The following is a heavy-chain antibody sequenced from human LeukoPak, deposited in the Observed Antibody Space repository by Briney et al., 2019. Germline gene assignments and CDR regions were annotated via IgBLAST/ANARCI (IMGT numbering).Heavy chain of an antibody. J-gene: IGHJ4*02. CDR1: GFTVSSNY. V-gene: IGHV3-66*02. CDR2: IYSGGST. D-gene: IGHD1-20*01. CDR3: ARDRYNWNGCFDY. Sequence: GGSLRLSCAASGFTVSSNYMSWVRQAPGKGLEWVSVIYSGGSTYYADSVKGRFTISRDNSKNTLYLQMNSLRAEDTAVYYCARDRYNWNGCFDYWSQGTLVTVSS.